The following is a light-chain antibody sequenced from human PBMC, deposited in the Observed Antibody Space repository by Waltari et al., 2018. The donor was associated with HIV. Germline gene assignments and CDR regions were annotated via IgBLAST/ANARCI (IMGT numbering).Light chain of an antibody. CDR1: ALPKKY. CDR3: YSTDSSGNPL. V-gene: IGLV3-10*01. J-gene: IGLJ2*01. CDR2: EDT. Sequence: SYELTQPPSVSVSPGQTARINCSGDALPKKYAYWYQQTSGQAPVLVLYEDTKRPSGIPERFSGSSSGTMATLTISGAQVEDEADYYCYSTDSSGNPLFGGGTKLTVL.